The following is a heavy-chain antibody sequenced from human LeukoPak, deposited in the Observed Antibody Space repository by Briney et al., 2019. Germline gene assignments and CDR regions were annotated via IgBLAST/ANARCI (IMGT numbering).Heavy chain of an antibody. V-gene: IGHV3-53*01. J-gene: IGHJ3*02. CDR3: ARGVRGPGAFDI. D-gene: IGHD3-10*01. CDR2: IYGVGST. CDR1: GFTVRYNY. Sequence: SGVSLRPSYAVSGFTVRYNYMSWVRQARGKGLEWVSDIYGVGSTYNEESVKGRFTISRDNSKNTLYLQMNSLRAEDTDVYYCARGVRGPGAFDIWGQGTMVTVSS.